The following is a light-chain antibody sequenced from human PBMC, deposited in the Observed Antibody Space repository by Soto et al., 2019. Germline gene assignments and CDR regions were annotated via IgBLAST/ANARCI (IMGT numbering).Light chain of an antibody. CDR3: MRALQTALT. V-gene: IGKV2-28*01. CDR2: LGS. J-gene: IGKJ4*01. Sequence: DIVMTQSPLSLPVTPGEPASISCRSSQSLLHSNGYNYLDWYLQKPGQSPQLLIYLGSNRASGVPDRFSGSGSGTDFTLKISRVEAEHVGVYSCMRALQTALTFGGGTKVEIK. CDR1: QSLLHSNGYNY.